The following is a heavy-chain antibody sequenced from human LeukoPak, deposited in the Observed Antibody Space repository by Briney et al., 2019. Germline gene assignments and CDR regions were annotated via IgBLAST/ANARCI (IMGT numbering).Heavy chain of an antibody. CDR1: GFTFSNNA. Sequence: PGGSLRVSCAASGFTFSNNALSWFRQAPGKGLEWVSDIRSDDTTSYAESVKGRFTISRDNSKNTLYLQMNRLRAEDTALYYASGHGSNSYWGQGTLVTVSS. D-gene: IGHD6-13*01. CDR2: IRSDDTT. V-gene: IGHV3-23*01. J-gene: IGHJ4*02. CDR3: SGHGSNSY.